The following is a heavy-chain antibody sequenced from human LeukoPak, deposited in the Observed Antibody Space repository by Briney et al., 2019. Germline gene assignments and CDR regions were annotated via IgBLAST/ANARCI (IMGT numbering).Heavy chain of an antibody. Sequence: PGGSLRLSCAASGFTFSSYAMSWVRQAPGKGLEWVSAISGSGGSTYYADSVKGRLTISRDNSKNTLYLQMNSLRAEDTAVYYCAKARYYYYGMDVWGQGTTVTVSS. CDR1: GFTFSSYA. CDR2: ISGSGGST. J-gene: IGHJ6*02. V-gene: IGHV3-23*01. CDR3: AKARYYYYGMDV.